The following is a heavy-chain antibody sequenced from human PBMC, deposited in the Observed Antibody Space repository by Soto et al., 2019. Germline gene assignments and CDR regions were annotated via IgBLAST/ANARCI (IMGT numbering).Heavy chain of an antibody. CDR3: AKGGRGDYHDKSGYNYYFDS. D-gene: IGHD1-20*01. V-gene: IGHV3-30*18. CDR2: ISYDGSSK. Sequence: HPGGSLRLSCAASGFIFTTYDLYWVRQAPGKGLEWVALISYDGSSKNYADSVEGRFTISRDDSKNMLYLEMSSLRSDDTAVYFCAKGGRGDYHDKSGYNYYFDSWGQGTVVTVSS. J-gene: IGHJ4*02. CDR1: GFIFTTYD.